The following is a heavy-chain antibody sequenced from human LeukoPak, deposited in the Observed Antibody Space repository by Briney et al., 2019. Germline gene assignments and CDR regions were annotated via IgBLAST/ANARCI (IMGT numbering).Heavy chain of an antibody. CDR3: ARETAERYRGSYFDY. D-gene: IGHD1-26*01. Sequence: SETLSLTCTVSGASVSSGPYYWSWIRQPPGEGLEWIGWENNYNVSLKSRVIISVDRSKNQFSLTFISVTAADTAVYFCARETAERYRGSYFDYWGQGALVTVSS. CDR1: GASVSSGPYY. CDR2: WEN. V-gene: IGHV4-61*01. J-gene: IGHJ4*02.